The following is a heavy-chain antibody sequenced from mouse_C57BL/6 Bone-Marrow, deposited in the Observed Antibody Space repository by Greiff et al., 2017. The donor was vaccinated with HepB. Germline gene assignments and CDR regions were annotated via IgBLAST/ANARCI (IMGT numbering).Heavy chain of an antibody. D-gene: IGHD1-1*01. CDR3: ARESTVVAPTFYFDY. J-gene: IGHJ2*01. CDR2: ISDGGSYT. CDR1: GFTFSSYA. V-gene: IGHV5-4*01. Sequence: DVQLVESGGGLVKPGGSLKLSCAASGFTFSSYAMSWVRQTPEKRLEWVATISDGGSYTYYPDNVKGRFTISRDNAKNNLYLQMSHLKSEDTAMYYCARESTVVAPTFYFDYWGQGTTLTVSS.